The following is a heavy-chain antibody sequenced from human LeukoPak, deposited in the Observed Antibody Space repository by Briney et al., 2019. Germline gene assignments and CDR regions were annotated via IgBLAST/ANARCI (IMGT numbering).Heavy chain of an antibody. J-gene: IGHJ4*02. CDR1: GFTFNNYG. D-gene: IGHD2-21*01. CDR3: AKKSGDHFHFDF. Sequence: GGSLRLPCAASGFTFNNYGMGWVRQTPGKGLEWVATIGTSGANTYHADSVKGRFTISRDNSKSTLYLQMNSLRAEDTAVYHCAKKSGDHFHFDFWGQGTLVTVSS. CDR2: IGTSGANT. V-gene: IGHV3-23*01.